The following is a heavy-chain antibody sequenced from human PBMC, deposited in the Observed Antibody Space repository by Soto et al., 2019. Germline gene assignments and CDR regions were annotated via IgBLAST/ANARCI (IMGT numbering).Heavy chain of an antibody. CDR1: GFTFGAYT. Sequence: ESGGGVVQPGRSLRLSCAASGFTFGAYTMHWVRQAPGKGLEWVAVISYDGNSERYTDPVKGRFTVSRDNSKSTMDLQMKKLKAEGNGVKLLGRAGYNWELECFGFWGQGTMVTLSS. D-gene: IGHD1-20*01. CDR2: ISYDGNSE. V-gene: IGHV3-30*14. J-gene: IGHJ3*01. CDR3: GRAGYNWELECFGF.